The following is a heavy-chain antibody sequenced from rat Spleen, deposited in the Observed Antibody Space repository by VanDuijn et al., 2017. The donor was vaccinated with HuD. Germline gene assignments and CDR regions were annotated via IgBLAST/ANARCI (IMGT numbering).Heavy chain of an antibody. CDR3: VRQDTSGYSNWFAY. CDR1: GFTFSNYG. Sequence: EVQLVESGGGLVQPGRSLKLSCVASGFTFSNYGMAWVRQTPTKGLEWVASISTGGGNTDYRDSVKGRFAISRDNAKNTLYLQLDSLRSEDTATYYCVRQDTSGYSNWFAYWGQGTLVTVSS. CDR2: ISTGGGNT. J-gene: IGHJ3*01. V-gene: IGHV5S13*01. D-gene: IGHD4-3*01.